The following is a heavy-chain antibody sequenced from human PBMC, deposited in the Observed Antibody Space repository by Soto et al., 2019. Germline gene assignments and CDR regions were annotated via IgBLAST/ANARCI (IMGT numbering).Heavy chain of an antibody. CDR1: GFTFSDHY. CDR2: TRNKVSGYTT. D-gene: IGHD5-12*01. Sequence: EVQLVESGGGLVQPGGSLRLSCAASGFTFSDHYMDWVRQAPGWGLEWVGRTRNKVSGYTTEYAASVKGRFTISRDDSKNLVYLQMNSLKTEDTAVYYCTRVHHREGYTLDSWGQGTLVAVSS. V-gene: IGHV3-72*01. CDR3: TRVHHREGYTLDS. J-gene: IGHJ4*02.